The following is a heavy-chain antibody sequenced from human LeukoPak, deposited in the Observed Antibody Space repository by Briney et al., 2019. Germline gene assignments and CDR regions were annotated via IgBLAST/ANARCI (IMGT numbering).Heavy chain of an antibody. Sequence: SETLSLTCTVSGGSISNYYWSWIRQPAGKGLEWIGRIYSAGSTNYNPSLKSRVTMSVDTSKNQFSLKLSSVTAADTAVYYCASSSSWFQDAFDIWGQGTMVTVSS. CDR3: ASSSSWFQDAFDI. V-gene: IGHV4-4*07. D-gene: IGHD6-13*01. CDR1: GGSISNYY. CDR2: IYSAGST. J-gene: IGHJ3*02.